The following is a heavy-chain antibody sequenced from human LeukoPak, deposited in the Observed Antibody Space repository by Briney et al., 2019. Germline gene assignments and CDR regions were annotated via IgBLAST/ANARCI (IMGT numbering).Heavy chain of an antibody. CDR3: ARDYGGNSEGFDC. Sequence: ASVKVSCKASGYTFTSYYMHWVRQAPGQGLEWMGIINPSGGSTSYAQKFQGRVTMTRDMSTSAVYMELSSLRSEDTAVYYCARDYGGNSEGFDCWGQGTLVTVSS. CDR1: GYTFTSYY. V-gene: IGHV1-46*01. D-gene: IGHD4-23*01. J-gene: IGHJ4*02. CDR2: INPSGGST.